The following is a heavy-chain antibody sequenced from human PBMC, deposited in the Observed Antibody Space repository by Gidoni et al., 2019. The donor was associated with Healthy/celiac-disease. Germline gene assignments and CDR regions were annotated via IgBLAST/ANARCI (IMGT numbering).Heavy chain of an antibody. CDR2: INHSGST. Sequence: QVQLQQWGAGLLKPSETLSLTCAVHGGSFSGYYWSWIRQPPGKGLEWIGEINHSGSTNYNPSLKSRVTISVDTSKNQFSLKLSSVTAADTAVYYCARGSLWEYAFYIWGQGTMVTVSS. D-gene: IGHD3-16*01. CDR3: ARGSLWEYAFYI. J-gene: IGHJ3*02. V-gene: IGHV4-34*01. CDR1: GGSFSGYY.